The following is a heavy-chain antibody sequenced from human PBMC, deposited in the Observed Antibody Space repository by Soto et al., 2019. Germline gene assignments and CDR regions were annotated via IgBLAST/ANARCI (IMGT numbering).Heavy chain of an antibody. J-gene: IGHJ6*02. D-gene: IGHD6-19*01. Sequence: EVQLLESGGGLVQPGESLRLSCAASGFSFSDYAMNWVRQAPGKGLEWVAGISWNRGSIGYADSVKGRFTISRDNAKNSLYLQMSSLRAEDTALYYCAKGYSSGWVGGMDVWGQGTTVTVSS. CDR3: AKGYSSGWVGGMDV. CDR1: GFSFSDYA. V-gene: IGHV3-9*01. CDR2: ISWNRGSI.